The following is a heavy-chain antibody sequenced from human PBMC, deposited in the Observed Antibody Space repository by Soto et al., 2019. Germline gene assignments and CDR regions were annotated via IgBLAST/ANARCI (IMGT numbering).Heavy chain of an antibody. V-gene: IGHV1-3*01. CDR2: INASNGNT. CDR1: GYTFTNYA. CDR3: ARWVGGNYLHY. J-gene: IGHJ4*02. Sequence: QVQLVQSGAEVKKPGASVKISCKASGYTFTNYAMHWVRQAPGQRLEWMGWINASNGNTKYSQKFQGRVTITRDTSASTAYMELRSLRSEDTAVYFCARWVGGNYLHYWGRGTLVTVSS. D-gene: IGHD1-26*01.